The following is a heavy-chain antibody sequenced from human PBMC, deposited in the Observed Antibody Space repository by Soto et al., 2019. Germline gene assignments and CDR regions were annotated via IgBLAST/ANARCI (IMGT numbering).Heavy chain of an antibody. CDR3: ARISSGSYPY. CDR2: IIPIFGTA. J-gene: IGHJ4*02. Sequence: GASVKVSCKASGGTFSSYAISWVRQAPGQGLEWIGGIIPIFGTANYAQKFQGRVTITADESPSTAYMELSSLTSEHTAVYYCARISSGSYPYWGQGTLVTVSS. V-gene: IGHV1-69*13. D-gene: IGHD1-26*01. CDR1: GGTFSSYA.